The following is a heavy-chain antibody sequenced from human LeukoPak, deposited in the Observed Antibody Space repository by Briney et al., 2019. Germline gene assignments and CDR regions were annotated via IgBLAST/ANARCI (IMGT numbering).Heavy chain of an antibody. CDR3: AREDDSSGSRLYYYGMDV. CDR1: GGSISSGGYY. V-gene: IGHV4-39*07. J-gene: IGHJ6*02. CDR2: INHSGST. D-gene: IGHD3-22*01. Sequence: SETLSLTCTVSGGSISSGGYYWSWIRQPPGKGLEWIGEINHSGSTNYNPSLKSRVTISVDTSKNQFSLKLSSVTAADTAVYYCAREDDSSGSRLYYYGMDVWGQGTTVTVSS.